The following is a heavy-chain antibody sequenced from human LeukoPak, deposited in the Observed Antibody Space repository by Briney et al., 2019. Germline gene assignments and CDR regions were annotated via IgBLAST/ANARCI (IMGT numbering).Heavy chain of an antibody. CDR2: ISASGDST. CDR3: AKAVLVAALSNWFDP. V-gene: IGHV3-23*01. Sequence: GGSLRLSCAASGFTFRSYAMTWVRQAPGKGLEWVSGISASGDSTNYADSVKGRFTISRDNSKNTLYLQLNSLRAEDTAVYYCAKAVLVAALSNWFDPWGQGTLVTVSS. J-gene: IGHJ5*02. D-gene: IGHD2-2*01. CDR1: GFTFRSYA.